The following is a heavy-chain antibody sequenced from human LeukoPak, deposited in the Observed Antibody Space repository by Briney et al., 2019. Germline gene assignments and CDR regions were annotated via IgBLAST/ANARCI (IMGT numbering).Heavy chain of an antibody. J-gene: IGHJ6*03. D-gene: IGHD3-10*01. CDR3: AREHITLVRGVPLTDHYMDV. CDR1: GFNFRSSI. CDR2: INGGSSYI. Sequence: GGSLRLSCAASGFNFRSSIMNWVRQARGKGPEWVSSINGGSSYIYYAGAVRGRFTVSRDDAKNSLFLQMNSLRPEDTAVYFCAREHITLVRGVPLTDHYMDVWGEGTTVTVS. V-gene: IGHV3-21*01.